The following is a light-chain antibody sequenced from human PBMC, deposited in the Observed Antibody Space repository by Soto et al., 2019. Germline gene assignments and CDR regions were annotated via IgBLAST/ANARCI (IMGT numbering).Light chain of an antibody. Sequence: QSALTQPASVSGSPGQSNTISCTGSSSDIGGYNYVSWYQQHSGKAPKLLIYDVTYRPSGISDRFSGSKSGNTASLTISGLQPDDEADYYCSSYGASSTLFGGGTKLTVL. V-gene: IGLV2-14*03. CDR3: SSYGASSTL. CDR2: DVT. J-gene: IGLJ2*01. CDR1: SSDIGGYNY.